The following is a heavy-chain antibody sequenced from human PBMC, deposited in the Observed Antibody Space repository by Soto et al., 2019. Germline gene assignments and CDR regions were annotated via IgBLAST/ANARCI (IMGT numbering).Heavy chain of an antibody. D-gene: IGHD3-22*01. V-gene: IGHV1-18*01. Sequence: QVQLVQSGAEVKKPGASVKVSCKASGYAFTSYGINWVRQAPGQGLEWLGCISAYDGYTNYAQILQSRVSMTTDTSTKTAYMELRSLRSDDTAMYYCARGGFYDSSGARNYYYYGMNVWGQGTTVTVSS. CDR3: ARGGFYDSSGARNYYYYGMNV. CDR2: ISAYDGYT. J-gene: IGHJ6*02. CDR1: GYAFTSYG.